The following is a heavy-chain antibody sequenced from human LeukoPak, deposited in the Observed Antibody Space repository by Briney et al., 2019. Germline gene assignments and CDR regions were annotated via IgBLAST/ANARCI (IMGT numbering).Heavy chain of an antibody. CDR3: AKGIDFWSGPLAFDI. CDR2: ISGSGGST. J-gene: IGHJ3*02. V-gene: IGHV3-23*01. D-gene: IGHD3-3*01. Sequence: PGGTLRLSCAASGFTFSSYAMSWVRQAPGKGLEWVSAISGSGGSTYYADSVKGRFTISRDNSKNTLYLQMNSLRAEDTAVYYCAKGIDFWSGPLAFDIWGQGTMVTVSS. CDR1: GFTFSSYA.